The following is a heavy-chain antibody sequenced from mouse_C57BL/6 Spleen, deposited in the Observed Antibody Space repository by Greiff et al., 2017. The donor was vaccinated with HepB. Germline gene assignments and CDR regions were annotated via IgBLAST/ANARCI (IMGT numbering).Heavy chain of an antibody. CDR1: GFTFSDYY. Sequence: EVHLVESGGGLVQPGGSLKLSCAASGFTFSDYYMYWVRQTPEKRLEWVAYISNGGGSTYYPDTVKGRFTISRDNAKNTLYLQMSSLKSEDTAMYYCARPPYNDYDGWYLDVWGTGTTVTVSS. D-gene: IGHD2-4*01. J-gene: IGHJ1*03. V-gene: IGHV5-12*01. CDR2: ISNGGGST. CDR3: ARPPYNDYDGWYLDV.